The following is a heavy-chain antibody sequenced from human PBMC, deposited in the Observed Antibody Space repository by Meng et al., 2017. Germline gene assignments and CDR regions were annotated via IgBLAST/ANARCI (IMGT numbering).Heavy chain of an antibody. J-gene: IGHJ4*01. D-gene: IGHD3-22*01. CDR3: ARAGVGYYDSSGPYSY. V-gene: IGHV4-4*02. CDR1: GGSISSSNW. Sequence: VQLQESGPGLVRPSGTPSLTCAGSGGSISSSNWWSWVRQPPGKGLEWIGEIYHSGSTNYNPSLKSRVTISVDKSKNQFSLKLSSVTAADTAVYYCARAGVGYYDSSGPYSYWGQGTLVTVSS. CDR2: IYHSGST.